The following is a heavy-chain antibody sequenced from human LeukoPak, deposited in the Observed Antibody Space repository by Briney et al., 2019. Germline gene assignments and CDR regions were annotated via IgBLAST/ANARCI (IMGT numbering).Heavy chain of an antibody. CDR3: ASSDSSSSFDY. D-gene: IGHD6-13*01. CDR2: IYTSGST. CDR1: GGSISSGSYY. Sequence: PSQTLSLTCTVSGGSISSGSYYWSWIRQPAGKGLEWIGRIYTSGSTNYNPSLKSRVTISVDTSKNQFCLKLSSVTAADTAVYYCASSDSSSSFDYWGQGTLVTVSS. J-gene: IGHJ4*02. V-gene: IGHV4-61*02.